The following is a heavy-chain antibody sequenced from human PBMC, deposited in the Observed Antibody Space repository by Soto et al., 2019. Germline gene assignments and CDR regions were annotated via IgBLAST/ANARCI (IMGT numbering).Heavy chain of an antibody. CDR3: AKDPTYDILTGYYNYFDY. V-gene: IGHV3-9*01. CDR1: GFTFDDYA. D-gene: IGHD3-9*01. CDR2: ISWNSGSI. Sequence: GGSLRLSCAASGFTFDDYAMHWVRQAPGKGLEWVSGISWNSGSIGYADSVKGRFTISRDNAKNSLYLQMNSLRAEDTALYYCAKDPTYDILTGYYNYFDYWGQGTLVTVSS. J-gene: IGHJ4*02.